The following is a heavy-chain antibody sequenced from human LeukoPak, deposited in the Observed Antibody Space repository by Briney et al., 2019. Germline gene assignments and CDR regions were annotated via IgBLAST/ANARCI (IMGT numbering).Heavy chain of an antibody. D-gene: IGHD3-22*01. Sequence: PGGSLRLSCAASGFTFSSYAMHWVRQAPGKGLEWVAVISYDGSNKYYADSVKGRFTISRGNSKNTLYLQMNSLRAEDTAVYYCAKSSYYDSSGYYREYYFDFWGQGTLVTVSS. V-gene: IGHV3-30*04. J-gene: IGHJ4*02. CDR3: AKSSYYDSSGYYREYYFDF. CDR1: GFTFSSYA. CDR2: ISYDGSNK.